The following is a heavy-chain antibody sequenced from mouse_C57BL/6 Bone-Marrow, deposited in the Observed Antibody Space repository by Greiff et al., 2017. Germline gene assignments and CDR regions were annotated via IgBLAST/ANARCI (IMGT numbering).Heavy chain of an antibody. CDR2: IYPGSGNT. CDR3: ARSRDDYAPDY. J-gene: IGHJ2*01. Sequence: VQLQQSGAELVRPGASVKLSCKASGFTFTDYYINWVKQRPGQGLEWIARIYPGSGNTYYNEKFKGKATLTAEHSSSTSYLQLSRLTSEDSSVYFCARSRDDYAPDYWGQGTTLTVSS. V-gene: IGHV1-76*01. D-gene: IGHD2-4*01. CDR1: GFTFTDYY.